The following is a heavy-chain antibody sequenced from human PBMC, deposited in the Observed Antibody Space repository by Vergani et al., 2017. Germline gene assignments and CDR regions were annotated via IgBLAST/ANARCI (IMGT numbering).Heavy chain of an antibody. J-gene: IGHJ4*02. Sequence: QVQLQESGPGLVKPSETPFLTCPVSGDSVISTDYHWGWIRQPPGKGLEWIGSMDYSGITSDNPSLESRISISFETPKNPFSLRLTSVTAADTAVYYCASKRXACRAAYCHSYDFWGPGTLVGVSS. D-gene: IGHD2-15*01. CDR3: ASKRXACRAAYCHSYDF. CDR1: GDSVISTDYH. CDR2: MDYSGIT. V-gene: IGHV4-39*01.